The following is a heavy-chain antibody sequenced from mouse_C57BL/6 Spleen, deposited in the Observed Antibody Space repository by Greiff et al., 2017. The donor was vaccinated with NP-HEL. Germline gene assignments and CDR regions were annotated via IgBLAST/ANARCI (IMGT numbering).Heavy chain of an antibody. V-gene: IGHV5-17*01. CDR3: ARENWAPYFDY. J-gene: IGHJ2*01. D-gene: IGHD4-1*01. CDR2: ISRGSSTI. Sequence: EVQGVESGGGLVKPGGSLKLSCAASGFTFSDYGMHWVRQAPEKGLEWVAYISRGSSTIYYADTVKGRFTISRDNAKNTLFLQMTSLRSEDTAMYYCARENWAPYFDYWGQGTTRTVSS. CDR1: GFTFSDYG.